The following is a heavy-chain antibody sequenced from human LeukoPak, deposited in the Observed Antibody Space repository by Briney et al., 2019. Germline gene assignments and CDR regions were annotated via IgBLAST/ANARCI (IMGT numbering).Heavy chain of an antibody. CDR3: VRVPPGTTIYAY. Sequence: ASVKVSCKASGYTFTSYHINWVRQATGQGLEWVGWMNPNNSDIGYAQKFQGRVTMTRNTSIGTAYMELSSLRAEDTAIYYCVRVPPGTTIYAYWGQGTLVTVSS. J-gene: IGHJ4*02. CDR2: MNPNNSDI. CDR1: GYTFTSYH. D-gene: IGHD1-14*01. V-gene: IGHV1-8*01.